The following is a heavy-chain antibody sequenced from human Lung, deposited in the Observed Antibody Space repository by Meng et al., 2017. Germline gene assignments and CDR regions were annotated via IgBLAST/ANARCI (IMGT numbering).Heavy chain of an antibody. Sequence: QVALQDSGPGMVKPSQTLSLTCTVSGGSISSSNYYWSWIRQPPGKGLEWSGHIYNSGSTYYNPSLKSRITISVDTSKNQFSLKLSSVTAADTAVYYCARGQKGYFDLWGRGTLVTVSS. CDR3: ARGQKGYFDL. J-gene: IGHJ2*01. CDR2: IYNSGST. V-gene: IGHV4-30-4*01. CDR1: GGSISSSNYY.